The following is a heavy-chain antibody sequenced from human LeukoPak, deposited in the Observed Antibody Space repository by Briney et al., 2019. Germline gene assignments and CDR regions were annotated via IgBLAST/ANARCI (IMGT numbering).Heavy chain of an antibody. Sequence: PGGSLRLSCAASGFTFNSYSMNWVRQAPGKWLEWVSSIISSISSYIYYAGRVKGRFTIYRDNAKNSLYLKMNSLRAEDTAVYYCAREHSGYDFPGRDYYYMAVWGKGTTVTVSS. CDR1: GFTFNSYS. V-gene: IGHV3-21*01. J-gene: IGHJ6*03. CDR3: AREHSGYDFPGRDYYYMAV. D-gene: IGHD5-12*01. CDR2: IISSISSYI.